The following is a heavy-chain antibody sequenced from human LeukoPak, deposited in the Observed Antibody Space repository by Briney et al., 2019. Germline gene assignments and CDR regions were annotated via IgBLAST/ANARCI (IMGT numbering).Heavy chain of an antibody. CDR2: INPNSGST. J-gene: IGHJ4*02. CDR1: GYTFTTWY. Sequence: ASVKVSCKASGYTFTTWYMHWVRQAPGQGLEWMGIINPNSGSTSYAQKFQDRVTMTRDTSTSTVYMELSSLRSEDTAVFYCARGSLIYGSRSYYKGDYWGQGTLVTVSS. V-gene: IGHV1-46*01. D-gene: IGHD3-10*01. CDR3: ARGSLIYGSRSYYKGDY.